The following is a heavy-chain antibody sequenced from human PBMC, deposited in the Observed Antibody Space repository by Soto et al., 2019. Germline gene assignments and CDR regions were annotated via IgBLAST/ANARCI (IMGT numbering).Heavy chain of an antibody. D-gene: IGHD3-22*01. CDR2: IIPMLDSA. CDR1: GGTFDNYA. Sequence: QVQLVQYGAEVKQPGSSVKVSCKASGGTFDNYAITWVRQAPGQGLEWMAGIIPMLDSANYAEKFQDRVTITADESTSTVYMEVSSLRSEDTAVYYCARTYHYDSLGKTYFYYGMDVWGQGTTVTVSS. CDR3: ARTYHYDSLGKTYFYYGMDV. V-gene: IGHV1-69*12. J-gene: IGHJ6*02.